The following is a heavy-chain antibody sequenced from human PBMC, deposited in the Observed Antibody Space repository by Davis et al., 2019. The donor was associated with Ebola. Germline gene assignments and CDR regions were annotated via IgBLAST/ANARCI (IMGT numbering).Heavy chain of an antibody. Sequence: SVKVSCKASGGTFSSYAISWVRQAPGQGLEWLGGIIPIFGTANYAQKFQGRVTITADESTSTAYMELSSLRSEDTAVYYCARDLKQQLTNWYFDLWGRGTLVTVSS. D-gene: IGHD6-13*01. CDR2: IIPIFGTA. J-gene: IGHJ2*01. CDR1: GGTFSSYA. CDR3: ARDLKQQLTNWYFDL. V-gene: IGHV1-69*13.